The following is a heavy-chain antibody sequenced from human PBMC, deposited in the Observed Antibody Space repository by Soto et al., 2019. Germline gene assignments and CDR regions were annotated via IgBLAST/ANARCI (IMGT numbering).Heavy chain of an antibody. Sequence: PSETLSLTCAVYSGSFSCYYWSWIRQPPGKGLEWIGEINHSGSTNYNPSLKSRVTISVDTSKNQFSLKLRSVTAADTAVYYCARGLLAFGYYYYGMDVWGQGTTVTVSS. CDR1: SGSFSCYY. CDR3: ARGLLAFGYYYYGMDV. D-gene: IGHD3-3*01. V-gene: IGHV4-34*01. J-gene: IGHJ6*02. CDR2: INHSGST.